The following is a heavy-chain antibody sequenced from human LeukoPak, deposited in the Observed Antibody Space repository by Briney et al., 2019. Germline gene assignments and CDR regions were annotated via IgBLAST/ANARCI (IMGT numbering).Heavy chain of an antibody. V-gene: IGHV4-31*03. CDR1: GGSISSGAYY. CDR3: ARHGRRFLEWLEPH. D-gene: IGHD3-3*01. CDR2: IYSSGNT. Sequence: SETLSLTCTVSGGSISSGAYYWSWIRQHPGKGLEWIGYIYSSGNTYYNPSLKSRFTISVDTSKNQFSLRLSSVTAADTAVYYCARHGRRFLEWLEPHWGQGTLVTVSS. J-gene: IGHJ4*02.